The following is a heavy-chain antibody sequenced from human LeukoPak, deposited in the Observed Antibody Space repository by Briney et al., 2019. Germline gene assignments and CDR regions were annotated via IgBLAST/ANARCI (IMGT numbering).Heavy chain of an antibody. CDR3: ARRDDAFDI. CDR2: ISSSGSTI. Sequence: GGSLRLSCAASGFTFSSDEMNWVRQAPGKGLEWVSYISSSGSTIYYADSVKGRFTISRDNAKNSLYLQMNSLRAEDTAVYYCARRDDAFDIWGQGTMVTVSS. CDR1: GFTFSSDE. J-gene: IGHJ3*02. V-gene: IGHV3-48*03.